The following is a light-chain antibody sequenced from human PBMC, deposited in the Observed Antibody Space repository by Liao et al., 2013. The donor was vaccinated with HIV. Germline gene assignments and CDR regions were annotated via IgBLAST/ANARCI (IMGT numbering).Light chain of an antibody. CDR3: QAWDSSTAF. J-gene: IGLJ1*01. V-gene: IGLV3-1*01. CDR2: KDS. CDR1: ALPKQF. Sequence: SYELRQPPSVSVSPGQTARITCSGDALPKQFAYWYQQKPGQAPVLLIYKDSERPSGIPERFAGSNSGNTATLTISGTQAMDEADYFCQAWDSSTAFFGTGTKVTVL.